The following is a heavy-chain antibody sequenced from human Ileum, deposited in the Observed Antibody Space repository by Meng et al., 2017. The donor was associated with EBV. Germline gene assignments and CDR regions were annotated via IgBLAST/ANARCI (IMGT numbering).Heavy chain of an antibody. J-gene: IGHJ4*02. D-gene: IGHD2-15*01. CDR3: ARGGWSLDY. Sequence: HVPLLEAGPGSVKLSDTRSPTFTVAGGSISSYSCSWSRQPPGKGLEWIGYIYYRGRTNYNPSLKSRVTISVDTSKNQFSLNLSSVTAADTAVYYCARGGWSLDYWGQGTLVTVSS. CDR1: GGSISSYS. CDR2: IYYRGRT. V-gene: IGHV4-59*08.